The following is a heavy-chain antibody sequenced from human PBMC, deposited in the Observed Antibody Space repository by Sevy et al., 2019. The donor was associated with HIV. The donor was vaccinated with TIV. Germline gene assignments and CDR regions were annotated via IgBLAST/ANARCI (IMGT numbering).Heavy chain of an antibody. Sequence: LLMQSQTLSLTCAISGDSVSSNNAAWNWIRQSPSRGLEWLGRTFYRSNWYNDYAVSMKGRITINPDTSKNQLSLQLTSVTPEDTAVYYCARDGLTYGGMDVWGQGTTVTVSS. V-gene: IGHV6-1*01. J-gene: IGHJ6*02. CDR3: ARDGLTYGGMDV. CDR1: GDSVSSNNAA. CDR2: TFYRSNWYN. D-gene: IGHD1-20*01.